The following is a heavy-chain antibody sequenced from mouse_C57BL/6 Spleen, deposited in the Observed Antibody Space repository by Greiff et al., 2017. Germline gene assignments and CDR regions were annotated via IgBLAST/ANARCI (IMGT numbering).Heavy chain of an antibody. CDR2: ISSGGDYI. J-gene: IGHJ3*01. CDR3: TRPSVITTVVAPFAD. D-gene: IGHD1-1*01. CDR1: GFTFSSYA. Sequence: EVKLMESGEGLVKPGGSLKLSCAASGFTFSSYAMSWVRQTPEKRLEWVAYISSGGDYIYYADTVKGRFTISRDNARNTLYLQMSSLKSEDTAMYYCTRPSVITTVVAPFADGGQGTLVTVSA. V-gene: IGHV5-9-1*02.